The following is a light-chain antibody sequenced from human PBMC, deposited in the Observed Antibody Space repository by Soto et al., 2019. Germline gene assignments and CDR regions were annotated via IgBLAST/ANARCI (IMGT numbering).Light chain of an antibody. J-gene: IGKJ1*01. CDR1: QTISSW. V-gene: IGKV1-5*03. Sequence: DIQMTQSPSTLSGSVGDRVTISCRASQTISSWLAWYQQKPGKAPKLLIYKASTLETGVPSRFSGSGSRTEFTLTISSLQPDDFATYYCQHYASFSGTFGQGTKVEIK. CDR2: KAS. CDR3: QHYASFSGT.